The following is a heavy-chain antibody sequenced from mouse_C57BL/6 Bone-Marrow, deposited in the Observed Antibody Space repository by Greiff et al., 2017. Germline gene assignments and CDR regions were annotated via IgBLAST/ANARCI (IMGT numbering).Heavy chain of an antibody. CDR3: ARSGPLGRSFDY. J-gene: IGHJ2*01. Sequence: QVQLQQPGAELVKPGASVKMSCKASGYTFTSYWITWVKQRPGQGLEWIGDIYPTSGRTNYNEKFKSKAILTVDTSSNTAYMHLISLTSEDSAVFYCARSGPLGRSFDYWGQGTTLTVSS. CDR1: GYTFTSYW. V-gene: IGHV1-55*01. CDR2: IYPTSGRT. D-gene: IGHD4-1*01.